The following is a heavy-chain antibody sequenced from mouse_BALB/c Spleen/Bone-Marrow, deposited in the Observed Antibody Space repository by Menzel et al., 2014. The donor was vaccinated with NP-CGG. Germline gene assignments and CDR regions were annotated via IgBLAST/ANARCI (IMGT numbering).Heavy chain of an antibody. CDR3: ARLGYYGSFAY. Sequence: EVKLMESGGGLVQPGGSLKLSCAASGFDFSGFWMSWVRQAPGRGLEWIGEINPDSNTINYSPSLKDKFIISRGNAKNTLYLQMSKVRSEDTARYYCARLGYYGSFAYWGQGTLVTVSA. D-gene: IGHD1-2*01. J-gene: IGHJ3*01. CDR2: INPDSNTI. V-gene: IGHV4-1*02. CDR1: GFDFSGFW.